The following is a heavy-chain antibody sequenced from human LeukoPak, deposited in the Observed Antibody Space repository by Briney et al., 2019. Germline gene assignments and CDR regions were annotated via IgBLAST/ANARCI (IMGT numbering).Heavy chain of an antibody. D-gene: IGHD3-9*01. CDR1: GYTFTGYY. J-gene: IGHJ4*02. V-gene: IGHV1-2*06. CDR3: ARLGYDILTGYYSGY. CDR2: INPNSGGT. Sequence: ASVKVSCKASGYTFTGYYMHWVQQAPGQGLEWMGRINPNSGGTNYAQKFQGRVTMTRDTSISTAYMELSRLRSDDTAVYYCARLGYDILTGYYSGYWGQGTLVTVSS.